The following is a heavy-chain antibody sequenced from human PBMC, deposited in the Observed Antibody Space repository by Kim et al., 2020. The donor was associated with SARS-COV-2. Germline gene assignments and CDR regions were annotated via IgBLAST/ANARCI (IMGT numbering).Heavy chain of an antibody. CDR3: ARSTTVTTSGIYGMDV. Sequence: SETLSLTCAVSGGSISSSNWWSWVRQPPGKGLEWIGEIYHSGSTNYNPSLKSRVTISVDKSKNQFSLKLSSVTAADTAVYYCARSTTVTTSGIYGMDVWGQGTTVTVSS. CDR2: IYHSGST. J-gene: IGHJ6*02. D-gene: IGHD4-17*01. CDR1: GGSISSSNW. V-gene: IGHV4-4*02.